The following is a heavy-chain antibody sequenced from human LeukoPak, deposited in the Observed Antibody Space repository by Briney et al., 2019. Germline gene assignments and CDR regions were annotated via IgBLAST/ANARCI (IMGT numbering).Heavy chain of an antibody. CDR2: IWYDGSNE. CDR3: ARAKGDGYTLPFDY. Sequence: SGGSLRLPCAASGFTFSSYGMQWVRQAPGKGLEWVAIIWYDGSNEDYADSVKGRFTISRDNSKNTLYLQMNSLRAEDTAVYYCARAKGDGYTLPFDYWGQGTLVTVSS. V-gene: IGHV3-30*02. J-gene: IGHJ4*02. CDR1: GFTFSSYG. D-gene: IGHD5-24*01.